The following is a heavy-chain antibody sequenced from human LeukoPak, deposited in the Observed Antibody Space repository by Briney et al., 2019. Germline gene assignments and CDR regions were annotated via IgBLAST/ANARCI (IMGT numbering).Heavy chain of an antibody. CDR1: GYSISSGYY. Sequence: SETLSLTCTVSGYSISSGYYWGWIRQPPGKGLEWIGSIYHSGSTYYNPSLKSRVTISVDKSKNQFSLKLSSVTAADTAVYYCASLSLRSVDEKLLRDYWGQGTLVTVSS. V-gene: IGHV4-38-2*02. CDR3: ASLSLRSVDEKLLRDY. J-gene: IGHJ4*02. D-gene: IGHD2-21*02. CDR2: IYHSGST.